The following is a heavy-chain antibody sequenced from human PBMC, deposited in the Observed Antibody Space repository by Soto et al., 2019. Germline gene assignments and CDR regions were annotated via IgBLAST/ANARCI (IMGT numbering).Heavy chain of an antibody. D-gene: IGHD6-13*01. CDR2: ISGSGGST. CDR3: AKDSRYSSSWYAEYFQH. J-gene: IGHJ1*01. CDR1: GFTFSSYA. V-gene: IGHV3-23*01. Sequence: GGSLRLSCAASGFTFSSYAMSWVRQAPGKGLEWVSAISGSGGSTYYADSVKGRFTISRDKSKNTLYLQMNSLRAEDTAVYYCAKDSRYSSSWYAEYFQHWGQGTLVTVSS.